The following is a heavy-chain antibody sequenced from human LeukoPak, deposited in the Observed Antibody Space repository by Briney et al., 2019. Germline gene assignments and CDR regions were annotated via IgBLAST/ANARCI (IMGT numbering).Heavy chain of an antibody. Sequence: GGSLRLSCAASGFSFSSYRMTWVRQAPGKGLEWVSFISSSSSYIYYADSVKGRFTISRDNAKNSLYLQMNSLRAEDTAVYYCAKDRLAAAGPNWFDPWGQGTLVTVSS. V-gene: IGHV3-21*06. CDR1: GFSFSSYR. CDR3: AKDRLAAAGPNWFDP. J-gene: IGHJ5*02. CDR2: ISSSSSYI. D-gene: IGHD6-13*01.